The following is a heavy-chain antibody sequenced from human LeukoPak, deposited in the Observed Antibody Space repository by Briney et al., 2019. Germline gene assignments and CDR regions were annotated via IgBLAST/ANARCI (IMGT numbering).Heavy chain of an antibody. CDR2: ISSSSSDI. CDR1: GFAFSSYS. D-gene: IGHD6-13*01. V-gene: IGHV3-21*01. J-gene: IGHJ6*03. Sequence: GGSLRLSRAASGFAFSSYSMNWVRQAPGKGLEWVSSISSSSSDIYYADSVKGRFTISRDSAKNSLYLQMNSLRAEDTAVYYCARGYSSSWHHYYYYMDVWGKGTTVTVSS. CDR3: ARGYSSSWHHYYYYMDV.